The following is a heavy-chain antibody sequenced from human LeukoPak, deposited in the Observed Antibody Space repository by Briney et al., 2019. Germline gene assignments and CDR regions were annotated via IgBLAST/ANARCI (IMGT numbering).Heavy chain of an antibody. CDR2: INSDGSST. CDR1: GFTFSSYW. Sequence: GGSLRLSCAASGFTFSSYWMHWVRQAPGKGLVWVSRINSDGSSTSYADSVKGRFTISRDNAKNTLYLQMNGLRAEDTAVYYCAREVRDYYGSASDIWGQGTMVTVSS. J-gene: IGHJ3*02. V-gene: IGHV3-74*01. CDR3: AREVRDYYGSASDI. D-gene: IGHD3-10*01.